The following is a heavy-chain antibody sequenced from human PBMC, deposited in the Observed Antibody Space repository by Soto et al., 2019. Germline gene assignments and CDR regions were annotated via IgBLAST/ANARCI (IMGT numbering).Heavy chain of an antibody. CDR1: GYSFTNYW. Sequence: PGEALKISCQGSGYSFTNYWVGWVRQIPGRGLEWMGIIHPGDSDTRYSPFFQGQVTISADKSISTAYLQWSSLKASDTAMYYCARHNRYSSTWFEGWFDPWGQGTLVTVSS. CDR3: ARHNRYSSTWFEGWFDP. D-gene: IGHD6-13*01. J-gene: IGHJ5*02. CDR2: IHPGDSDT. V-gene: IGHV5-51*01.